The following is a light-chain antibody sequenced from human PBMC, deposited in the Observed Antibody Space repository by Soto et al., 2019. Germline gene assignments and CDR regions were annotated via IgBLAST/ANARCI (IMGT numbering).Light chain of an antibody. J-gene: IGLJ2*01. CDR3: AAWDDSLDGVI. Sequence: QSVLTQPPSASGTPGQRVTISCSGSSSNIGRNPVNWYQQLPGTAPNLLIYKNDQRPSGVPDRFSGSRSGPSASLAISGLQSEDEADYFCAAWDDSLDGVIFGGGTKLTVL. V-gene: IGLV1-44*01. CDR2: KND. CDR1: SSNIGRNP.